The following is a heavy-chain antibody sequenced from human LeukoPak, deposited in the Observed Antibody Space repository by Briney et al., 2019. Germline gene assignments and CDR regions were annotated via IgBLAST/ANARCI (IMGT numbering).Heavy chain of an antibody. D-gene: IGHD5-24*01. CDR3: AKGDGYNYNYFDY. Sequence: GGSLRLSCAFSFSTYGMSWVRQAPGKGLEWTSGISASGRSTYYADSVKGRFTISRDNSKSTLYLQMTSLRAEDTAVYYCAKGDGYNYNYFDYWGQGTLVTVSS. V-gene: IGHV3-23*01. CDR1: FSFSTYG. CDR2: ISASGRST. J-gene: IGHJ4*02.